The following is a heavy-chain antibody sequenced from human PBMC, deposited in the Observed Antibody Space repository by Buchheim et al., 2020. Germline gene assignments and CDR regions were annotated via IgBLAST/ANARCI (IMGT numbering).Heavy chain of an antibody. CDR2: IFYDGSQK. CDR3: AREATVRGHGYDYNYYFDS. D-gene: IGHD3-16*01. J-gene: IGHJ4*02. V-gene: IGHV3-33*01. CDR1: GFVFRDFA. Sequence: QVQLVESGGGVVQPGTSLRLSCAASGFVFRDFAFHWVRQAPGKGLEWVAGIFYDGSQKFYAESVEGRFTVSSDNSKNTLYVDINSLRVEDTAVYYWAREATVRGHGYDYNYYFDSWGQGTL.